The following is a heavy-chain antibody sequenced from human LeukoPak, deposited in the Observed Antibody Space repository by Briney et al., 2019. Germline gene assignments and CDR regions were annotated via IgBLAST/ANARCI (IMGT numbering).Heavy chain of an antibody. Sequence: PGGSLRLSCAASGFTFSSYWMSWVRQAPGKGLEWVANIKQDGSEKYYVDSVKGRFTISRDNAKNSLYLQMNSLRAEDTAVYYCASSPPYGRFHWSGASYYFDYWGQGTLVTVSS. D-gene: IGHD3-3*01. V-gene: IGHV3-7*01. CDR3: ASSPPYGRFHWSGASYYFDY. CDR1: GFTFSSYW. CDR2: IKQDGSEK. J-gene: IGHJ4*02.